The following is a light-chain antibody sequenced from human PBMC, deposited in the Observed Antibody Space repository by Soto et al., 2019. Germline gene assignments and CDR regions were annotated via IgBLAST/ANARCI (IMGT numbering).Light chain of an antibody. Sequence: EIVLTQSPGTLSLSPGERVTLSCRASQSVSSSYLAWYQQKPGQAPRLLIYGASSRATGIPDRFSGSGSGTDFTLTISRLEPEDFAVYFCQQDGTSPEYTFGQGTKLEIK. J-gene: IGKJ2*01. CDR3: QQDGTSPEYT. CDR2: GAS. CDR1: QSVSSSY. V-gene: IGKV3-20*01.